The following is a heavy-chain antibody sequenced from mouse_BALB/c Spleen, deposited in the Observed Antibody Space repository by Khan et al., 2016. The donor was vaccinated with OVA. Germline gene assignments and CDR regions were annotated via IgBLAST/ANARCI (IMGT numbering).Heavy chain of an antibody. J-gene: IGHJ3*01. V-gene: IGHV1-4*01. CDR2: INPSTDYT. Sequence: QVQLQQSGAELAKPGASVKMSCKASGYTFTSYRMHWVKQRPGQGLEWIGYINPSTDYTEYNQKFKDKDTLTADKSSSTAYMQLTSLTSEDSAVYYCTNHGSSSAWFTYWGQGTLVTVSA. D-gene: IGHD1-1*01. CDR3: TNHGSSSAWFTY. CDR1: GYTFTSYR.